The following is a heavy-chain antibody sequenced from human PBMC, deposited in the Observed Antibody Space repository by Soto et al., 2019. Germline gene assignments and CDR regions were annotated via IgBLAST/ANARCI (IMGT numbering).Heavy chain of an antibody. V-gene: IGHV3-33*01. CDR2: IWYDGSNK. J-gene: IGHJ6*04. CDR3: ARDPRYIGLVPGAMRHVYYYYYGMEV. Sequence: QVQLLESGGGVVQPGRSLRLSCAASGFTFSSYGMHCVRQAPGKGLEWVAVIWYDGSNKYYVDSVKGRFTISRDHSKNTLYLQMNSLRADETAVYSCARDPRYIGLVPGAMRHVYYYYYGMEVWGKGTTVTVSS. CDR1: GFTFSSYG. D-gene: IGHD2-2*01.